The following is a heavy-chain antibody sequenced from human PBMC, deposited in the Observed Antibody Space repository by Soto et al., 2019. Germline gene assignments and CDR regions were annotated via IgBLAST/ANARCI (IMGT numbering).Heavy chain of an antibody. V-gene: IGHV4-34*01. Sequence: SETLSLTCAVYGGSFSGYYWSWIRQPPGKGLEWIGEINHSGSTNYNPSLKSRVTISVDTSKNQFSLKLSSVTAADTAVYYCARANWYSEYWGQGTLVTVSS. CDR1: GGSFSGYY. J-gene: IGHJ4*02. CDR3: ARANWYSEY. D-gene: IGHD7-27*01. CDR2: INHSGST.